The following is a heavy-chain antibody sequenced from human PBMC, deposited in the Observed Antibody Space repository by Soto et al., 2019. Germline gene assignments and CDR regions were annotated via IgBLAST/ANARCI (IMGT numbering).Heavy chain of an antibody. CDR1: GGSISSSSYF. V-gene: IGHV4-39*01. CDR3: ARLVACNGGSCKFDP. J-gene: IGHJ5*02. CDR2: INCRGTT. D-gene: IGHD2-15*01. Sequence: QLQLQESGPGLVTPSETLSLTCTVSGGSISSSSYFWAWVRQSPAKGLEWIGSINCRGTTFYTASLRSRVTISIDTSKNQFSLTLNSVTAADTALYYCARLVACNGGSCKFDPWGQGTLVTVSS.